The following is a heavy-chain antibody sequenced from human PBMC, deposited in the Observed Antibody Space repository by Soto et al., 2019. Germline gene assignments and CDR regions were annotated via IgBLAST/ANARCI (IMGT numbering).Heavy chain of an antibody. CDR2: IYWDDDK. J-gene: IGHJ5*02. CDR3: GPRKATGTWWFAP. V-gene: IGHV2-5*02. D-gene: IGHD5-12*01. CDR1: GFSLTTSGVG. Sequence: QITLKESGPTLVKPTQTLTLTCTFSGFSLTTSGVGVGWIRQPPGKALEWLALIYWDDDKRYSPSLKSRLTNPKGTSKNQGVLHMTNMDPSDTATSFRGPRKATGTWWFAPWGQGTLVTVSS.